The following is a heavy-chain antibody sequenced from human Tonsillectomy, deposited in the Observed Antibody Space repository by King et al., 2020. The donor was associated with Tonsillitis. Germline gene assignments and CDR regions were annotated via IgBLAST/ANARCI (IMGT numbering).Heavy chain of an antibody. CDR2: IYYSGST. D-gene: IGHD6-13*01. CDR1: GGSISSYY. J-gene: IGHJ1*01. V-gene: IGHV4-59*01. CDR3: ARYSSSWYPSAEYFQH. Sequence: VQLQESGPGLVKPSETLSLTCTVSGGSISSYYWSWIRQPPGKGLEWIGYIYYSGSTNYNPSLKSRVTISVETSKNQFSLKLSSVTAADTAVYYCARYSSSWYPSAEYFQHWGQGTLVTVSS.